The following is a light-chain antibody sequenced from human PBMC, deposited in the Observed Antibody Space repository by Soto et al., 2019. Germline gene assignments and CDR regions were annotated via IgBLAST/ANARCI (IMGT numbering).Light chain of an antibody. J-gene: IGKJ1*01. CDR1: QTIDRH. CDR3: QQSYIAPRA. Sequence: DIQLTQSPASLSASVGDRVTITCRASQTIDRHIHWYQQKPGKVPKLLIYAASSLASGVPSRFSGSGSGTDFSLTISSLHPEDFATYYCQQSYIAPRAFGQGTKVEIK. V-gene: IGKV1-39*01. CDR2: AAS.